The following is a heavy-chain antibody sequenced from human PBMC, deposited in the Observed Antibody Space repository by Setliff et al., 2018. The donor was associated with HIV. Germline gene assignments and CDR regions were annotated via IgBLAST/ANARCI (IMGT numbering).Heavy chain of an antibody. Sequence: PSETLSLTCSVSGGSISSHYWTWIRQSPGKGLEWIGSVYYSGDTDYNPSLKSRVSTSVDTSKNQFSLKLSSVTAADTAVYYCARHTIGVATWSDGLDFWGQGRLVTVSS. CDR1: GGSISSHY. CDR3: ARHTIGVATWSDGLDF. CDR2: VYYSGDT. J-gene: IGHJ4*02. V-gene: IGHV4-59*11. D-gene: IGHD6-19*01.